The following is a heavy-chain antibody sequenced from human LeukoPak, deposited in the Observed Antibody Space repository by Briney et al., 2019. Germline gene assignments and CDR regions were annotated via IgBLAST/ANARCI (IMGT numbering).Heavy chain of an antibody. CDR2: ISSSGSTI. V-gene: IGHV3-11*04. D-gene: IGHD2-2*01. CDR3: ARRIVVVPAAKDRLGPFDY. CDR1: GFTFSDYY. Sequence: PGGSLRLSCAASGFTFSDYYMSWIRQAPGKGLEWVSYISSSGSTIYYADSVKGRFTISRDNAKNSLYLQMNSLRAEDTAVYYCARRIVVVPAAKDRLGPFDYWGQGTLVTVSS. J-gene: IGHJ4*02.